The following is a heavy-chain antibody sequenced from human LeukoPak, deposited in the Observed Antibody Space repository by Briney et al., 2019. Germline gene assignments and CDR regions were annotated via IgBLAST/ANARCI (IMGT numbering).Heavy chain of an antibody. CDR3: ARIPPYYGDTRRSPYYYGMDV. J-gene: IGHJ6*02. D-gene: IGHD4-17*01. CDR2: IYYSGST. V-gene: IGHV4-31*03. CDR1: GGSISSGGYY. Sequence: SETLSLTCTVSGGSISSGGYYWSWIRQHPGKGLEWIGYIYYSGSTYYNPSLKSRVTISVDTSKNQFSLKLSSVTAADTAVYYCARIPPYYGDTRRSPYYYGMDVWGQGTTVTVSS.